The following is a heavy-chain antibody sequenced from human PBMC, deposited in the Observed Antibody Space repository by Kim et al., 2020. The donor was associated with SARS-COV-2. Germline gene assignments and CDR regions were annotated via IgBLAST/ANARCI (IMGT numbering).Heavy chain of an antibody. CDR3: ARELPITIFGVVVDKDAFDI. V-gene: IGHV3-33*08. J-gene: IGHJ3*02. Sequence: GGSLRLSCAASGFTFSSYGMHWVRQAPGKGLEWVAVIWYDGSNKYYADSVKSRFTISRDNSKNTLYLQMNSLRAEDTAVYYCARELPITIFGVVVDKDAFDIWGQGTMVTVSS. CDR1: GFTFSSYG. CDR2: IWYDGSNK. D-gene: IGHD3-3*01.